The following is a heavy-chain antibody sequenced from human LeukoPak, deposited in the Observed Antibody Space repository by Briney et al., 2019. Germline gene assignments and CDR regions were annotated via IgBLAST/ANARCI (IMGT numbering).Heavy chain of an antibody. Sequence: SETLSLTCAVSGASISSDHWNWARQPPGKGLEWIGNVDYNGATRYNPPLQSRIPISLDTSNNQFSFTLTSLTAADTALYFCTRGYYEAFDYWGQGRLVTVSS. CDR2: VDYNGAT. J-gene: IGHJ4*02. D-gene: IGHD3-16*01. CDR1: GASISSDH. V-gene: IGHV4-59*01. CDR3: TRGYYEAFDY.